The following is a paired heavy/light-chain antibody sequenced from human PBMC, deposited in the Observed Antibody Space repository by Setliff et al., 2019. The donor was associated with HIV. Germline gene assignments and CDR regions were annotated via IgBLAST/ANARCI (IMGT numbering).Light chain of an antibody. CDR1: QGIRND. J-gene: IGKJ1*01. CDR2: AAS. Sequence: DIQMTQSPSSLSASVGDRVTITCRASQGIRNDLGWYQQKPGKAPKRLIYAASSLQSGVPSRFSGSGSGTEFTLTISSLHPEDFATYYCLQHNSYPWTFGQGTKVEIK. CDR3: LQHNSYPWT. V-gene: IGKV1-17*01.
Heavy chain of an antibody. V-gene: IGHV3-33*01. CDR1: GFTFSSYG. J-gene: IGHJ3*02. CDR2: IWYDGSNK. D-gene: IGHD3-10*01. CDR3: ARDSDPWLTNSGNGFDI. Sequence: QVHLVESGGGVVQPGKFLRLSCAVSGFTFSSYGMHWVRQAPGKGLEWVAVIWYDGSNKYHADYVKGRFTISRDNFKNTLYLQMNSLRGEDTAVYYCARDSDPWLTNSGNGFDIWGQGTMVTVSS.